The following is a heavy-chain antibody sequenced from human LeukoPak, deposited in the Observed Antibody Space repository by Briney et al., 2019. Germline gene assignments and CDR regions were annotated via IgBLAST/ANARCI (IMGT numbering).Heavy chain of an antibody. CDR1: GYTFTDYY. CDR2: INPNSGGT. Sequence: ASVKVSCKASGYTFTDYYFQWVRQAPGQGLEWMGWINPNSGGTNYAQKFQGRVTMTRDTSISTAYMELSRLRSDDTAVYYCARGYCSGGSCYRGSHWFDPWGQGTLVTVSS. V-gene: IGHV1-2*02. CDR3: ARGYCSGGSCYRGSHWFDP. D-gene: IGHD2-15*01. J-gene: IGHJ5*02.